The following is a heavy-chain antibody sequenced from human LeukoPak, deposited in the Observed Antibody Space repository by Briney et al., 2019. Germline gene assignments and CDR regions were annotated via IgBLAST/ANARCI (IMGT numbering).Heavy chain of an antibody. CDR3: ARGPGHLQLERLEAFDI. V-gene: IGHV4-4*07. D-gene: IGHD1-1*01. Sequence: SETLSLTCTVSGGSISDYYWSCIRQPAGKGLEWIGRIYTSGTTNYNPSLKSRVTMSVDTSKKQFYLNLSSVTAADTAVYYCARGPGHLQLERLEAFDIWGQGTMVTVS. CDR2: IYTSGTT. CDR1: GGSISDYY. J-gene: IGHJ3*02.